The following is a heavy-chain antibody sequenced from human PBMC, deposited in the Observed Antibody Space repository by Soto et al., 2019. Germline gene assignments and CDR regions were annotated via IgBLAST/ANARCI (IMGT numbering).Heavy chain of an antibody. CDR2: ISTSGGST. Sequence: VQLLESGGGLVQPGGSLRLSCAASGFTFSSYAMSWVRQAPGKGLEWVSSISTSGGSTYYADSVKGRFTISRDNSNNTLYLQMNSLRAEDTAVYYCSLSDRYYGMDVWGLGTTVTVYS. CDR1: GFTFSSYA. J-gene: IGHJ6*02. V-gene: IGHV3-23*01. CDR3: SLSDRYYGMDV.